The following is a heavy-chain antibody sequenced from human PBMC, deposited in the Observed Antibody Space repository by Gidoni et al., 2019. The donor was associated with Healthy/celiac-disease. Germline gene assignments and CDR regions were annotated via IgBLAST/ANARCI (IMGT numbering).Heavy chain of an antibody. CDR3: ARDLNDSGIKGGFDY. D-gene: IGHD4-17*01. CDR2: ISAYNCNT. CDR1: GYTFTSYG. J-gene: IGHJ4*02. Sequence: QVQLVQSGAEVKKPGASGKVACRASGYTFTSYGISWVRQAPGQGLEWMGWISAYNCNTNYAQKLQGRVTMTTDTSTSTAYMELRSLRSDDTAVYYCARDLNDSGIKGGFDYWGQGTLVTVSS. V-gene: IGHV1-18*01.